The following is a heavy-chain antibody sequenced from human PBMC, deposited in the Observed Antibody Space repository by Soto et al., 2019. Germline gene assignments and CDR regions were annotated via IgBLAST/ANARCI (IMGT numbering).Heavy chain of an antibody. Sequence: SETLSLTCTVSGGSISSSSYYWGWIRQPPGKGLEWIGSIYYSGSTYYNPSLNSRVTISVDTSKNQFSLKLSSVTAADTAVYYCASLPNCGGDCFFFDYWGQGTLVTVSS. CDR2: IYYSGST. J-gene: IGHJ4*02. CDR1: GGSISSSSYY. CDR3: ASLPNCGGDCFFFDY. V-gene: IGHV4-39*01. D-gene: IGHD2-21*02.